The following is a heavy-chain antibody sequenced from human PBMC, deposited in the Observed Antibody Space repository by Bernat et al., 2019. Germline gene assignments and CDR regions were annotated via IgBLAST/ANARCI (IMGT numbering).Heavy chain of an antibody. Sequence: QLQLQESGPGLVKPSETLSLTCTVSGIPITSSSSYWGWIRQPPGKRLEWIGAIYYSGTTYYNPSLKSRVTMSVDASNNQFSLKVNALTAADTAVYYCARHLRQSGNTPDYWGQGTLVTVSS. V-gene: IGHV4-39*01. CDR1: GIPITSSSSY. D-gene: IGHD5-12*01. CDR3: ARHLRQSGNTPDY. CDR2: IYYSGTT. J-gene: IGHJ4*02.